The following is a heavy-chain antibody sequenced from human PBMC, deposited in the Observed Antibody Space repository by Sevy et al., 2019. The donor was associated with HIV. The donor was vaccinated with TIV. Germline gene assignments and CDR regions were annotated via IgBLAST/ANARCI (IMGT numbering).Heavy chain of an antibody. CDR2: IYTSGST. CDR3: ARAGPTKAGYYYRMDV. V-gene: IGHV4-4*07. CDR1: GGSISSYY. Sequence: SETLSLTCTVSGGSISSYYWSWIRQPAGKGLEWIGRIYTSGSTNYNPSLKSRVTMSVDTSKNQFSLKLSSVTAADTAVYYCARAGPTKAGYYYRMDVWGQGTTVTVSS. D-gene: IGHD3-10*01. J-gene: IGHJ6*02.